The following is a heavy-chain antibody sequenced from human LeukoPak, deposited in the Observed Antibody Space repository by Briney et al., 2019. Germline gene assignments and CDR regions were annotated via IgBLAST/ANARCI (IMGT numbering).Heavy chain of an antibody. D-gene: IGHD6-6*01. Sequence: GRSLRLSCAASGFTFSSYGMHWVRQAPGKGLEWVAFIRYDGSNKYYADSVKGRFTISRDNSKNTLYLQMNSLRAEDTAVYYCAKELQVAARPGGGAFDIWGQGTMVTVSS. V-gene: IGHV3-30*02. CDR2: IRYDGSNK. CDR3: AKELQVAARPGGGAFDI. CDR1: GFTFSSYG. J-gene: IGHJ3*02.